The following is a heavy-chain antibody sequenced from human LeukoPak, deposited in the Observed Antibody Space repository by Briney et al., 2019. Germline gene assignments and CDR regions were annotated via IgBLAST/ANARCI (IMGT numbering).Heavy chain of an antibody. D-gene: IGHD6-13*01. CDR1: GYTFTSYY. Sequence: ASVKVSCKASGYTFTSYYMHWVRQAPGQGLEWMGIINPSGGSTSYAQKFQGRVTMTRDTPTSTVYMELSSLRSEDTAVYYCARVKTRIAAAGTDWFDPWGQGTLVTVSS. J-gene: IGHJ5*02. V-gene: IGHV1-46*03. CDR3: ARVKTRIAAAGTDWFDP. CDR2: INPSGGST.